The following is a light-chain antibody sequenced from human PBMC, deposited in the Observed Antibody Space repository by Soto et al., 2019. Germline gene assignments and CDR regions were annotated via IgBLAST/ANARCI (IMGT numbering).Light chain of an antibody. V-gene: IGKV3-15*01. J-gene: IGKJ1*01. CDR2: EAS. CDR3: QQYNNWPRT. CDR1: QSVGSN. Sequence: EIIMTQSPATLSLAPGERATLSCRASQSVGSNLAWYQQKPGQAPRLLIYEASTRANAIPARFSGFGSGTEFTLTISSLQSEDFADYYCQQYNNWPRTFGHGTKVDIK.